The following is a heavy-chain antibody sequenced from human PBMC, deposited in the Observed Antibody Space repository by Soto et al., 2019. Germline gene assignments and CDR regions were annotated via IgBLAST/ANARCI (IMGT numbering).Heavy chain of an antibody. CDR1: GGTFSSYA. CDR3: ARATDPSYCSGGSCYYDLDY. D-gene: IGHD2-15*01. V-gene: IGHV1-69*13. Sequence: SVKVSCKASGGTFSSYAISWVRQAPGQGLEWMGGIIPIFGTANYAQKFQGRVTITADESTSTAYMELSSLRSEDTAVYYCARATDPSYCSGGSCYYDLDYWGLGTLVTVSS. J-gene: IGHJ4*02. CDR2: IIPIFGTA.